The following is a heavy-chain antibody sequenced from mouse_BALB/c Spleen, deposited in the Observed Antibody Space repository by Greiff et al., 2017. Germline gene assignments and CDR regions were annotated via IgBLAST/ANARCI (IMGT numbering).Heavy chain of an antibody. CDR2: ISSCSSTI. J-gene: IGHJ3*01. D-gene: IGHD4-1*01. Sequence: EVQRVESGGGLVQPGGSRKLSCAASGFTFSSFGMHWVRQAPEKGLEWVAYISSCSSTIYYADTVKGRFTISRDNPKNTLFLQMTSLRSEDTAMYYCARNWDEGAYWGQGTLVTVSA. CDR1: GFTFSSFG. V-gene: IGHV5-17*02. CDR3: ARNWDEGAY.